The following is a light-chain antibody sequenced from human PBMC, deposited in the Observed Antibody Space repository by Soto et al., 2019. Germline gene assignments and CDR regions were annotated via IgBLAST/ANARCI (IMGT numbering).Light chain of an antibody. V-gene: IGKV3-20*01. Sequence: EIVMTQSPATLSLSPGERATLSCRASLSVSSDLAWYRQKPGQAPRLLIYRASSRATGIPDRFSGSGSGTDFTLTISRLEPEDFAVYYCQQYGSSPSMYTFGQGTKLEIK. CDR1: LSVSSD. CDR3: QQYGSSPSMYT. CDR2: RAS. J-gene: IGKJ2*01.